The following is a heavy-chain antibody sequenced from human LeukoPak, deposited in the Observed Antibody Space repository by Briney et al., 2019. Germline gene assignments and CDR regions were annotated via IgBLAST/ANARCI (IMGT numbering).Heavy chain of an antibody. CDR2: IYYSGST. V-gene: IGHV4-59*01. CDR3: ARPNYGDTDY. D-gene: IGHD4-17*01. J-gene: IGHJ4*02. Sequence: PSETLSLTCTVSGGSIGSYYWSWIRQPPGKGLEWIGYIYYSGSTNYNPSLKSRVTISVDTSKNQFSLKLSSVTAADTAVYYCARPNYGDTDYWGQGTLVTVSS. CDR1: GGSIGSYY.